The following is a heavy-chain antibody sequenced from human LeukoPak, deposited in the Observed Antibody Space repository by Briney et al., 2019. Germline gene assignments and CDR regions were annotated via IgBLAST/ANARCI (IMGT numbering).Heavy chain of an antibody. CDR3: ARVTGYMIEDYFDY. Sequence: SETLSLTCAIYTGSFSGHYWSWIRQPPGKGLEWLGEINHSGSTNYNPSLKSRVTISVDTSKNQFSLKLNSVTAADTAVYYCARVTGYMIEDYFDYWGQGTLVTVSS. D-gene: IGHD3-22*01. J-gene: IGHJ4*02. CDR1: TGSFSGHY. V-gene: IGHV4-34*01. CDR2: INHSGST.